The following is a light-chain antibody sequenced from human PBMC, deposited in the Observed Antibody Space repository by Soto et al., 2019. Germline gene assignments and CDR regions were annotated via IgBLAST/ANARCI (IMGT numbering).Light chain of an antibody. CDR3: QQANRFPPT. CDR1: QDITRR. J-gene: IGKJ4*01. CDR2: GAS. Sequence: DIQMTQSPSSVSASVGDRVTITCRASQDITRRLAWYQQKPGKAPTLLIYGASSLQSGVPSRFSGSGSGTDFTLTISSLQPEDFATYYCQQANRFPPTFGGGTKVEIK. V-gene: IGKV1-12*01.